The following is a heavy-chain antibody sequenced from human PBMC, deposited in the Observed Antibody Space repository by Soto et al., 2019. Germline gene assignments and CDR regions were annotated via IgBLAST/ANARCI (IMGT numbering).Heavy chain of an antibody. CDR3: VSWLSAHFDY. J-gene: IGHJ4*02. CDR2: IDHTGANT. CDR1: GFTFSNYA. V-gene: IGHV3-23*01. Sequence: PGGSLRLSCAASGFTFSNYAMSWVRQAPGTGLEWVSTIDHTGANTHYADSVKGRFTISRDNSRNTLDLQMNSLRAADTALYYCVSWLSAHFDYWGQGTPVTV. D-gene: IGHD5-12*01.